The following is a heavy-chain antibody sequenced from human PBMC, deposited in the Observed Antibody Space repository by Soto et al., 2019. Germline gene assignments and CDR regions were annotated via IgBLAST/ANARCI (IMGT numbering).Heavy chain of an antibody. Sequence: SETLSLTCAVDGGSFSGYYWSWIRQPPGKGLEWIGEINHSGSTNYNPSLKSRVTISVDTSKNQFSLKLSSVTAADTAVYYCARGYCSGGSCYKGWFEPWGQGTLVPVSS. CDR1: GGSFSGYY. CDR3: ARGYCSGGSCYKGWFEP. CDR2: INHSGST. D-gene: IGHD2-15*01. J-gene: IGHJ5*02. V-gene: IGHV4-34*01.